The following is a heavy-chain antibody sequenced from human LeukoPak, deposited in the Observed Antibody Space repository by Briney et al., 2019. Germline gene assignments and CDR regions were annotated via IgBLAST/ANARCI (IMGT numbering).Heavy chain of an antibody. Sequence: PSQTLSLTCAVSGGSISSGGYSWSWIRQPPGKGLEWIGYIYHSGSTYYNPSLKSRVTISVDRSKNQFSLQLSSVTAADTAVYYCARDQGSHYVDYWGQGTLVTVSS. CDR1: GGSISSGGYS. CDR3: ARDQGSHYVDY. CDR2: IYHSGST. V-gene: IGHV4-30-2*01. D-gene: IGHD2-15*01. J-gene: IGHJ4*02.